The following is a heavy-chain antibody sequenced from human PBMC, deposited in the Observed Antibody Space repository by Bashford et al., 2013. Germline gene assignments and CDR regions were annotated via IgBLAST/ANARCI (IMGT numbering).Heavy chain of an antibody. CDR1: GFTFDDFA. V-gene: IGHV3-9*01. CDR2: ISWNSGSI. Sequence: GGSLRLSCAASGFTFDDFAMHWVRQAPGKGLEWVSGISWNSGSIDYADSVKGRFTISRDNPENSLYLQMNSLRADDTAVYYCARVRKMLSTPYYFDYWGQGTLVTVSS. CDR3: ARVRKMLSTPYYFDY. D-gene: IGHD3-16*01. J-gene: IGHJ4*02.